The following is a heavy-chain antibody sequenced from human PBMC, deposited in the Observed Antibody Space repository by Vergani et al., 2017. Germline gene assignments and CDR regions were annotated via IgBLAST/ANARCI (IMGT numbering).Heavy chain of an antibody. CDR2: ISSSSSYI. Sequence: QVQLVESGGGLVKPGGSLRLSCAASGFTFSDYYMSWIRQAPGKGLEWVSSISSSSSYIYYADSVKGRFTISRDNAKNSLYLQMNSLRAEDTAVYYCAKDFGVYGSLKNWFDPWGQGTLVTVSS. CDR1: GFTFSDYY. D-gene: IGHD3-10*01. J-gene: IGHJ5*02. CDR3: AKDFGVYGSLKNWFDP. V-gene: IGHV3-11*06.